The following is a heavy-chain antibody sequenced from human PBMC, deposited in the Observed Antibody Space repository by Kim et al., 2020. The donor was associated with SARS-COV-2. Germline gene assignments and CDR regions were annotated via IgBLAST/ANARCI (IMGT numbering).Heavy chain of an antibody. V-gene: IGHV4-31*02. J-gene: IGHJ5*02. D-gene: IGHD2-2*01. CDR3: ARVICSSTSCYVHWFDP. Sequence: LTRRVTISVDTSKNQFSLKLSSVTAAATAVYYCARVICSSTSCYVHWFDPWGQGTLVTVSS.